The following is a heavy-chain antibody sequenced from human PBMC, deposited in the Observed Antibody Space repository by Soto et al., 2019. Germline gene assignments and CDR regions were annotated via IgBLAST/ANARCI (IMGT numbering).Heavy chain of an antibody. V-gene: IGHV4-34*01. CDR3: ARRDVVVVPAATAGYNWFDP. CDR2: INHIGST. CDR1: GGSFSGYY. D-gene: IGHD2-2*01. J-gene: IGHJ5*02. Sequence: PSETLSLTCAAYGGSFSGYYWSWIRQPPGKGLEWIGEINHIGSTNYNPSLKSRVTISVDTSKNQFSLKLSSVTAADTAVYFCARRDVVVVPAATAGYNWFDPWGQGTLVTVSS.